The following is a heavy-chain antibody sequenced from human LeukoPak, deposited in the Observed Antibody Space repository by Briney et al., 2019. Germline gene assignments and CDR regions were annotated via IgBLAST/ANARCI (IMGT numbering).Heavy chain of an antibody. CDR3: VRHAHDPTFDF. J-gene: IGHJ4*02. Sequence: SEALSLTCTVSGDSIISSVSVTTTMFYWAWVRQPPGKWLEWIGDISYSGNNYYNPSLESRVTISEGTSKNQFSLKLRSVTAADTAVYYCVRHAHDPTFDFWGQGILVTVPS. CDR2: ISYSGNN. V-gene: IGHV4-39*01. CDR1: GDSIISSVSVTTTMFY.